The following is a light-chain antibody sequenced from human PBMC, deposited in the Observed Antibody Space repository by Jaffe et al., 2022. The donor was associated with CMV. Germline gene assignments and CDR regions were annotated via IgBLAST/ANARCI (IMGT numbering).Light chain of an antibody. CDR3: QQYGSSPT. Sequence: EIVLTQSPDTLSLSPGERATLACRASQTVSSGTYLAWYQQRPGQAPRLLIYGATSRATGIPDRFSGSGSGTDFTLTINGLEPEDFAVYFCQQYGSSPTFGPGTKVNIK. CDR2: GAT. V-gene: IGKV3-20*01. J-gene: IGKJ3*01. CDR1: QTVSSGTY.